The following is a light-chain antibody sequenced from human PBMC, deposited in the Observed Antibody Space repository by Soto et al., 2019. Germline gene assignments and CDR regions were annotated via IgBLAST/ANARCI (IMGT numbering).Light chain of an antibody. CDR2: SHN. CDR3: AAWDDSLNGLV. V-gene: IGLV1-44*01. CDR1: SSNIGSNT. Sequence: QLVLTQPPTASGTPGQRVTISCSGSSSNIGSNTVNWYQHLPGTAPKLLIYSHNQRPSGVPDRFSGSKSGTSASLAISGLQSEDEADYYCAAWDDSLNGLVLGGGTKLTVL. J-gene: IGLJ2*01.